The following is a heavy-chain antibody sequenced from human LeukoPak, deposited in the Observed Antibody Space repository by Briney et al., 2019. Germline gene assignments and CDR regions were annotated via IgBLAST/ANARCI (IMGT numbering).Heavy chain of an antibody. CDR3: ARGPDCGGDCYAYYFDY. J-gene: IGHJ4*02. CDR2: IIPIFGTA. CDR1: GGTFSSYA. Sequence: GASVKVSCKASGGTFSSYAISWVRQAPGQGLEWMGGIIPIFGTANYAQKFQGRVTITADGSTSTAYMELSSLRSEDTAVYYCARGPDCGGDCYAYYFDYWGQGTLVTVSS. V-gene: IGHV1-69*13. D-gene: IGHD2-21*02.